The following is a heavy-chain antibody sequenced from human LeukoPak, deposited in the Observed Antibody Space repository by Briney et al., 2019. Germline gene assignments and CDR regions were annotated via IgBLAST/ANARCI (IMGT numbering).Heavy chain of an antibody. D-gene: IGHD3-3*01. V-gene: IGHV4-61*02. CDR2: IYTSGST. Sequence: SQTLSLTCTVSGGSISSGSYYWSWIRQPAGKGLEWIGRIYTSGSTNYNPSLKSRVTISVDTSKNQFSLKLSSVTAADTAVYYCARGLTYYDFWSGYSDKYYYYYYYMDVWGKGTTVTVSS. CDR1: GGSISSGSYY. CDR3: ARGLTYYDFWSGYSDKYYYYYYYMDV. J-gene: IGHJ6*03.